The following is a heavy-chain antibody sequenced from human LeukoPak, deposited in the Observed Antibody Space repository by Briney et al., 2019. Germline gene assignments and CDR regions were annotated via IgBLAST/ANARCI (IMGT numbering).Heavy chain of an antibody. Sequence: GASVKVSCKASGYTFTGYYMHWVRQAPGQGLEWMGWINPNSGGTNYAQKFQGRVTMTRDTSISTAYMELSRLRSDDTAVYHCARVNDSSVYPYFYYYVRDVGAQGTTFPVS. D-gene: IGHD3-22*01. CDR2: INPNSGGT. J-gene: IGHJ6*02. CDR3: ARVNDSSVYPYFYYYVRDV. V-gene: IGHV1-2*02. CDR1: GYTFTGYY.